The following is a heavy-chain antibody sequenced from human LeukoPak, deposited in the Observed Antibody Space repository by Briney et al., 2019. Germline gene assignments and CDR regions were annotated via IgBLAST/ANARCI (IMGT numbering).Heavy chain of an antibody. CDR2: IYTGGST. CDR1: GFTVSNNY. D-gene: IGHD4-23*01. CDR3: AKRADYGGNSYDY. Sequence: GGSLRLSCAASGFTVSNNYMSWVRQAPGKGLQWVSLIYTGGSTYYADSVKGRFTISRDNSKNTVYLQMNSLRAEDTAVYYCAKRADYGGNSYDYWGQGTLVTVSS. V-gene: IGHV3-53*01. J-gene: IGHJ4*02.